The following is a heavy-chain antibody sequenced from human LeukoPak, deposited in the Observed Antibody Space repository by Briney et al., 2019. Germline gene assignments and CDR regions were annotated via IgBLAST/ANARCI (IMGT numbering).Heavy chain of an antibody. D-gene: IGHD1-1*01. CDR1: GFTFRSSS. J-gene: IGHJ4*01. Sequence: GGSLRLSCVATGFTFRSSSMSWVRQAPGKGLEWVAFISRFTGNIFYADSVKGRFNISRDDAKDSVYLQMNSLRVDDTAVYFCPRDPYTGSMFDYWGHGTLVTVSS. CDR2: ISRFTGNI. V-gene: IGHV3-21*01. CDR3: PRDPYTGSMFDY.